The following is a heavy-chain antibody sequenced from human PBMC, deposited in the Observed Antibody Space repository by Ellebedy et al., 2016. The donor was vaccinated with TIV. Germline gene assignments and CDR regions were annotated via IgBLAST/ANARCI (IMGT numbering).Heavy chain of an antibody. D-gene: IGHD2-8*02. CDR2: ISAYNGDT. J-gene: IGHJ3*01. Sequence: AASVKVSCKASGYIFTSFGVSWVRQAPGQGLEWMGWISAYNGDTKYAQHLQDRVTMTTNFSTSTAYMELRSLRSDDTALSSCARDRQRRYCTGDKCLHPPDAFDVWGQGTMVTVSS. V-gene: IGHV1-18*01. CDR3: ARDRQRRYCTGDKCLHPPDAFDV. CDR1: GYIFTSFG.